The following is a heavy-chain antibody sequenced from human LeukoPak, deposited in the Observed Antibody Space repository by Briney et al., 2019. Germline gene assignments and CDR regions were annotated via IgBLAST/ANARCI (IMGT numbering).Heavy chain of an antibody. CDR2: INPHNGDT. J-gene: IGHJ4*02. D-gene: IGHD2-15*01. CDR3: ATVRDIVVGGGPYYFDY. V-gene: IGHV1-2*02. CDR1: GYTFIGYY. Sequence: ASVKVSCKASGYTFIGYYLHWVRQAPGQGLEWMGWINPHNGDTYHAQKFQGRVTMTRDTSITTAYMELSRLKSDDTAVYYCATVRDIVVGGGPYYFDYWGQGTLVTVSS.